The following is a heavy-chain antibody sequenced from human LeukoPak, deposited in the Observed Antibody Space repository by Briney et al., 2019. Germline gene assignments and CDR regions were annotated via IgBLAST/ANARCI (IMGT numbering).Heavy chain of an antibody. D-gene: IGHD5-18*01. J-gene: IGHJ4*02. Sequence: ASGKVSCKASGYTFTSYGISWVRQAPGQGLEWMGWISAYNGNTNYAQKLQGRVTMTTDTSTSTAYMELRSLRSDDTAVYYCARDKQGGYSYGPGDYWGQGTLVTVSS. CDR2: ISAYNGNT. V-gene: IGHV1-18*01. CDR3: ARDKQGGYSYGPGDY. CDR1: GYTFTSYG.